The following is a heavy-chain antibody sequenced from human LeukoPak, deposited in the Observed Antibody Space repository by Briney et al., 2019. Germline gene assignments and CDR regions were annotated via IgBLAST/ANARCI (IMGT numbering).Heavy chain of an antibody. D-gene: IGHD3-10*01. Sequence: SETLSLTCTVSGGSLSNYFWSWIRQPPGRGLEWIGYIFYSGTTNYNPSLKSRVTISVDTSKNQFSLKLSSVTAADTAVYYCAREVTGGDWFDPWGQGTLVTLSS. V-gene: IGHV4-59*01. CDR3: AREVTGGDWFDP. CDR2: IFYSGTT. CDR1: GGSLSNYF. J-gene: IGHJ5*02.